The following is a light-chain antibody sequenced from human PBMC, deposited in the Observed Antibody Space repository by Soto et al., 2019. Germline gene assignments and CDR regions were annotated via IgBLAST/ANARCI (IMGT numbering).Light chain of an antibody. J-gene: IGLJ1*01. CDR3: ISYKTDDTFV. CDR2: EAT. CDR1: RSDIGASNS. V-gene: IGLV2-14*01. Sequence: QSVLTQPASVSGSPGQSITISCAGTRSDIGASNSVSWYQHLPGRSPTLIIYEATNRPSGVSERFPGSKAGDTASLTISGLQADDESEYFCISYKTDDTFVFGGGTKVTLL.